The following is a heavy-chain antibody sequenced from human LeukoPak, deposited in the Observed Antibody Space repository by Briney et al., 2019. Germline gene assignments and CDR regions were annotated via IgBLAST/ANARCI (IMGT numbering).Heavy chain of an antibody. CDR3: QASFGNYYYFYMDV. D-gene: IGHD3-16*01. J-gene: IGHJ6*03. Sequence: GGSLRLSCAASGFTFSTYGMHWVRQAPGKGLGWVAFIRSDGSNKYYADSVQGRLTVSRDNSKNTLYLQMNSLRAEDTAVYAKQASFGNYYYFYMDVWGKGTTVTASS. V-gene: IGHV3-30*02. CDR1: GFTFSTYG. CDR2: IRSDGSNK.